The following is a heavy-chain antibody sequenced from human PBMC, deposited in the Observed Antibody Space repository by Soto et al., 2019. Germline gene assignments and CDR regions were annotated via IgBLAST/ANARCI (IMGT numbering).Heavy chain of an antibody. Sequence: SVKVSCKASGGTFSSYAISWVRQAPGQGLEWMGEIIPIFGTANYAQKFQGRVTITADESTSTAYMELSSLRSEDTAVYYCAKDGYNWSFDYWGQGTLVTVSS. D-gene: IGHD5-12*01. CDR2: IIPIFGTA. CDR3: AKDGYNWSFDY. CDR1: GGTFSSYA. V-gene: IGHV1-69*13. J-gene: IGHJ4*02.